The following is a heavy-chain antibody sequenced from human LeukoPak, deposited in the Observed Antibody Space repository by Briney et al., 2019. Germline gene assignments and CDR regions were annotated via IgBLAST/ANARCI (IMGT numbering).Heavy chain of an antibody. V-gene: IGHV4-34*01. CDR2: INHSGST. D-gene: IGHD3-16*02. Sequence: SETLSLTCAVYGGSFSGYYRSWIRQPPGKGLEWIGEINHSGSTNYNPSLKSRVTISVDTSKNQFSLKLSSVTAADTAVYYCARHGDGGVWGSYRYRYFDYWGQGTLVTVSS. CDR1: GGSFSGYY. CDR3: ARHGDGGVWGSYRYRYFDY. J-gene: IGHJ4*02.